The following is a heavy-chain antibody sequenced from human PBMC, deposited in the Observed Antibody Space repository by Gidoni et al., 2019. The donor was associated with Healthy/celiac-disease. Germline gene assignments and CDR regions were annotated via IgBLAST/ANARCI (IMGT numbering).Heavy chain of an antibody. D-gene: IGHD4-17*01. CDR1: GGSFSGYY. J-gene: IGHJ4*02. CDR3: ARTSPTVTTGRYFDY. CDR2: INHSGST. V-gene: IGHV4-34*01. Sequence: QVQLQQWGAGLLKPSETLSLTCAVYGGSFSGYYWGWISQPPGKGREWIGEINHSGSTNYNPSLKGRVTISVDTSKNQFSLKLSSVTAADTAVYYCARTSPTVTTGRYFDYWGQGTLVTVSS.